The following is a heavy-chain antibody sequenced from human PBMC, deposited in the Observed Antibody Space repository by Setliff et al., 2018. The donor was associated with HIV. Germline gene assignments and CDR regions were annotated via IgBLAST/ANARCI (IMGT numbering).Heavy chain of an antibody. J-gene: IGHJ5*02. CDR2: IKTGNGDT. CDR3: ARDRCDSVKCYLYNWFDP. D-gene: IGHD3-22*01. V-gene: IGHV1-3*04. Sequence: ASVKVSCKTSGYSFSSHPIHWVRQAPGQRPEWMGWIKTGNGDTQYSQKFRDRVTITRDTSADTVYMELSSLRSEDTAVYYCARDRCDSVKCYLYNWFDPWSQGTLVTVSS. CDR1: GYSFSSHP.